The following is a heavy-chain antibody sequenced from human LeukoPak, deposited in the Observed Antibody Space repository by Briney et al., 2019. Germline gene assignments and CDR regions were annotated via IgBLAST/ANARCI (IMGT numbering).Heavy chain of an antibody. CDR1: GYTFTSYG. Sequence: ASVKVSCKASGYTFTSYGISWVRQAPGQGLEWMGWISAYNGNTNYAQKLQGRVTMTTDTSTSTAYMELRSLRSDDTAVYYCARDRGSYYASEYFQHWGQGTLVTVSS. J-gene: IGHJ1*01. D-gene: IGHD1-26*01. CDR2: ISAYNGNT. CDR3: ARDRGSYYASEYFQH. V-gene: IGHV1-18*01.